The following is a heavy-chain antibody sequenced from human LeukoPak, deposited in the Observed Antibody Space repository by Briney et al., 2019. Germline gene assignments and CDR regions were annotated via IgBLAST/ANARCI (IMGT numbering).Heavy chain of an antibody. Sequence: GGSLRLSCAASAFTFRNYAMSWVRQAPGKGLEWVSTISGNGGRTYDADSVKGRFTISRDNSKSTLYLQMDSLRGEDTAVYYCAKDFRIGYSAHFDYWGQGALVTVSS. J-gene: IGHJ4*02. CDR2: ISGNGGRT. D-gene: IGHD2-21*01. CDR1: AFTFRNYA. CDR3: AKDFRIGYSAHFDY. V-gene: IGHV3-23*01.